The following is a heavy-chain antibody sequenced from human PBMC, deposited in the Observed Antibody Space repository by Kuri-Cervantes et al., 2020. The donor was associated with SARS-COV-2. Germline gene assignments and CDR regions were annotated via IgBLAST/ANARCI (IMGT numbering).Heavy chain of an antibody. CDR3: ARWKDYYDSSGHSSDLDY. J-gene: IGHJ4*02. CDR2: SNAGNGNT. CDR1: GYTFTSYA. D-gene: IGHD3-22*01. V-gene: IGHV1-3*02. Sequence: ASVKVSCKASGYTFTSYAMHWVRQAPGQRLEWMGWSNAGNGNTKYSQEFQGRVTITRDTSASTAYMELRSLRSDDTAVYYCARWKDYYDSSGHSSDLDYWGQGTLVTVSS.